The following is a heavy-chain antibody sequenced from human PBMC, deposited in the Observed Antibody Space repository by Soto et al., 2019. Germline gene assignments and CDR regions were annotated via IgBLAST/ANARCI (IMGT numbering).Heavy chain of an antibody. CDR3: ARFGVGYYGSGSSDFAFDY. CDR2: IYYSGST. CDR1: GGSISSYY. Sequence: SETLSLTCTVSGGSISSYYWSWIRQPPGKGLEWIGYIYYSGSTNYNPSLKSRVTISVDTSKNQFSLKLSSVTAADTAVYYCARFGVGYYGSGSSDFAFDYWGQGTLVPGLL. V-gene: IGHV4-59*01. D-gene: IGHD3-10*01. J-gene: IGHJ4*02.